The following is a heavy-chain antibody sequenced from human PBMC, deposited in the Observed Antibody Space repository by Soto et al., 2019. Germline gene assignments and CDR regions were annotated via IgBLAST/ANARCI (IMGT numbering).Heavy chain of an antibody. Sequence: QVQLQESGPGLVKPSETLSLTCTVSGGSVTSGTDYWSWIRQPPGKGLEWIGYIYYKYSGSTNYNSSLKSRIAISVDTSKNQFSLKLNSVTAADTAVYYCARSAWSSTNAFDIWGQGTMVTVSS. CDR2: IYYKYSGST. V-gene: IGHV4-61*01. CDR3: ARSAWSSTNAFDI. D-gene: IGHD4-17*01. CDR1: GGSVTSGTDY. J-gene: IGHJ3*02.